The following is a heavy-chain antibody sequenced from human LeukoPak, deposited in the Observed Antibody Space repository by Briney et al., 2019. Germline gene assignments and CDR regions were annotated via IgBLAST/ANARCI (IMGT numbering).Heavy chain of an antibody. J-gene: IGHJ6*02. V-gene: IGHV6-1*01. CDR3: ARGGFYYYGMDV. CDR2: TYYRSKWYN. Sequence: SPTLSLTCVISGDSVYNNRGVWNWLRQAPSRGLEGLERTYYRSKWYNDYAVSVKSRITINPDTTKNQFSLQLNSVTPEDTAVYYCARGGFYYYGMDVWGQGTTVTVSS. CDR1: GDSVYNNRGV.